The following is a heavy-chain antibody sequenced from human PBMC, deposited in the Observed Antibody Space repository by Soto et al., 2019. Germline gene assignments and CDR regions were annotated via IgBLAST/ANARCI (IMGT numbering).Heavy chain of an antibody. V-gene: IGHV3-33*01. CDR3: ARDQGGYFDY. J-gene: IGHJ4*02. D-gene: IGHD6-13*01. Sequence: QVQLVESGGGVVQPGRSLRLSCAASGFTFSSYGMHWVRQAPGKGLEWVAVIWYDGSNKYYVDSVKGRFTISRDNSKTPSYLQMNSLRAEDTAAYYCARDQGGYFDYWGQGTLVTVSS. CDR1: GFTFSSYG. CDR2: IWYDGSNK.